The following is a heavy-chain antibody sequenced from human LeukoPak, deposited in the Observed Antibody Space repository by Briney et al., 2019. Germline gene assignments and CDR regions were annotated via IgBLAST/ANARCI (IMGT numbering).Heavy chain of an antibody. CDR3: ARDRYYYDSSGQYYYYGMDV. CDR2: ICAYNGNT. J-gene: IGHJ6*02. CDR1: GYTFTSYG. Sequence: ASVKVSCKASGYTFTSYGISWVRQAPGQGGAWMGWICAYNGNTNYAQKLQGRVTMTTDTSTSTAYMELRSLRSDDTAVYYCARDRYYYDSSGQYYYYGMDVWGQGTTVTVSS. V-gene: IGHV1-18*01. D-gene: IGHD3-22*01.